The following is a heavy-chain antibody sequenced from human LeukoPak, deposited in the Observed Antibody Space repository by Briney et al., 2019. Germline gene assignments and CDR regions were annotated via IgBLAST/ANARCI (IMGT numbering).Heavy chain of an antibody. D-gene: IGHD3-9*01. Sequence: ASVKVSCKASGYTFTSYGISWVRQAPGQGLEWMGWISAYNGNTNYAQKLQGRVTMTTDTSTSTAYMELRSLRSDDTAVYYCARVAVRQNRLNRPVSRYFDWLFGDLYYFDYWGQGTLVTVSS. CDR2: ISAYNGNT. CDR3: ARVAVRQNRLNRPVSRYFDWLFGDLYYFDY. V-gene: IGHV1-18*01. J-gene: IGHJ4*02. CDR1: GYTFTSYG.